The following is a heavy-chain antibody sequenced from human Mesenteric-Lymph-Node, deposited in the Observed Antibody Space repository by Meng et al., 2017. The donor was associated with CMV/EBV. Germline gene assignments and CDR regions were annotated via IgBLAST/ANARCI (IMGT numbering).Heavy chain of an antibody. V-gene: IGHV4-34*01. D-gene: IGHD3-10*01. CDR2: INHSGST. J-gene: IGHJ3*02. CDR1: GGSFSGYY. CDR3: ARDWGFINYGGAFDI. Sequence: GSLRLSCAVYGGSFSGYYWSWIRQPPGKGLEWIGEINHSGSTNYNPSLKSRVTISVDTSKNQFSLKLSSVTAADTAVYYCARDWGFINYGGAFDIWGQGTMVTVSS.